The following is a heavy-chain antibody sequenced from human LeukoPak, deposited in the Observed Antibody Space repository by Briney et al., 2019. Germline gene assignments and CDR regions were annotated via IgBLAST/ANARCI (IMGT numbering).Heavy chain of an antibody. Sequence: PGKSLRLSCTASGFSFHFYTMHWVRQAPGRGLEWVTVLSYDGNTAYSADSVRGRFTISRDNSKNTLYLQMNSLRRDDTGVYYCARDVQGDNNEGGMDVWGQGTTVTVSS. J-gene: IGHJ6*02. D-gene: IGHD3-10*02. CDR3: ARDVQGDNNEGGMDV. CDR2: LSYDGNTA. V-gene: IGHV3-30*04. CDR1: GFSFHFYT.